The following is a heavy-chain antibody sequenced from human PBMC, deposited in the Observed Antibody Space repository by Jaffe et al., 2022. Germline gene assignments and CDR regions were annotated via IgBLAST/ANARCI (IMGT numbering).Heavy chain of an antibody. CDR3: ARGGYCSGGSCSQHYYFDY. CDR2: IYHSGST. Sequence: QLQLQESGSGLVKPSQTLSLTCAVSGGSISSGGYSWSWIRQPPGKGLEWIGYIYHSGSTYYNPSLKSRVTISVDRSKNQFSLKLSSVTAADTAVYYCARGGYCSGGSCSQHYYFDYWGQGTLVTVSS. CDR1: GGSISSGGYS. D-gene: IGHD2-15*01. V-gene: IGHV4-30-2*01. J-gene: IGHJ4*02.